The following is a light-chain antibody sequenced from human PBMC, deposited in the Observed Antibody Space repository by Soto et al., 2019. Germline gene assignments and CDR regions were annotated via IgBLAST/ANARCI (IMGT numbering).Light chain of an antibody. CDR2: EVT. Sequence: QSVLTQPPSASGSPGQSVTISCTGTSGDVGSYRFVSWYQQHPGKAPKLLIYEVTKRPSGVPDRFSASTSGNTASLTVSGLRADDEADYYCSSYAGNNNVIFGGGTKLTVL. J-gene: IGLJ2*01. CDR1: SGDVGSYRF. CDR3: SSYAGNNNVI. V-gene: IGLV2-8*01.